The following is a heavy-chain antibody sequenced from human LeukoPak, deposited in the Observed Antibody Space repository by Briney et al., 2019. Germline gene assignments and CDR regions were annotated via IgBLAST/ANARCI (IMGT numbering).Heavy chain of an antibody. D-gene: IGHD3-10*01. J-gene: IGHJ4*02. Sequence: GRSLRLSCAASGFTFSSYVMHWVRQAPGKGLEWVSVMSADSATTFYADSVKGRFTISRDNAKNTVFLQMSSLRAEDTALYYCARKSASGNYPLDYWGQGTLVTVSS. CDR2: MSADSATT. CDR1: GFTFSSYV. V-gene: IGHV3-23*01. CDR3: ARKSASGNYPLDY.